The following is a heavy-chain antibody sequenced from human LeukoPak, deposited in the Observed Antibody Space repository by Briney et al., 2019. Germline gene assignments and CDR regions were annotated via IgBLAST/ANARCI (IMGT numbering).Heavy chain of an antibody. V-gene: IGHV4-38-2*01. CDR2: ISQSGST. CDR3: ARHTYCLGGSCYVDN. D-gene: IGHD2-15*01. Sequence: PSETLSLTCAVSGYSINSCYYWGWIRQPPGKGLEWIGSISQSGSTYYRASLKSRVTISMDTSKNQFYLKLRSVTAADTAVYYCARHTYCLGGSCYVDNWGQGTLVTVSS. J-gene: IGHJ4*02. CDR1: GYSINSCYY.